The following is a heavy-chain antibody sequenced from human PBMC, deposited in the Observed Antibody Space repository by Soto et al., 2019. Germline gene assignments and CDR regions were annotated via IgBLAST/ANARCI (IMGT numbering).Heavy chain of an antibody. CDR1: GGSFSGYY. CDR3: ARDPFHPIAYGMDV. D-gene: IGHD2-15*01. Sequence: SETLSLTCAVYGGSFSGYYWSWIRQPPGKGLEWIGYIYYSGSTYYNPSLKSRVTISVDTSKNQFSLKLSSVTAADTAVYYCARDPFHPIAYGMDVWGQGTTVTVSS. J-gene: IGHJ6*02. CDR2: IYYSGST. V-gene: IGHV4-34*09.